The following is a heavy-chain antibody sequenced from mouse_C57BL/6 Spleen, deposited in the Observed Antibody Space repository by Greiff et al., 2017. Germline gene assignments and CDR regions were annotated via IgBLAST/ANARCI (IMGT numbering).Heavy chain of an antibody. V-gene: IGHV14-3*01. Sequence: EVMLVESVAELVRPGASVKLSCTASGFNIKNTCMHWVKQRPEQGLEWIGRIDPANGHTKYAPKFEGKATITADTSSNTAYLQLSCLTSEDSAFYCCASRTVVAADYWGQGTTLTVSS. D-gene: IGHD1-1*02. CDR3: ASRTVVAADY. CDR1: GFNIKNTC. J-gene: IGHJ2*01. CDR2: IDPANGHT.